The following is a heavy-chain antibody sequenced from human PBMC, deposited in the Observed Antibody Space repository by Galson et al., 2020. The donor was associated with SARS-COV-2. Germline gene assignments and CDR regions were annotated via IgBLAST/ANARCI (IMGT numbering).Heavy chain of an antibody. V-gene: IGHV4-39*07. D-gene: IGHD3-3*01. CDR3: ARGRLDYSISITIFGVVNVPFDY. CDR2: IHYTGST. Sequence: KSSETLSLTCTVSGCTINSTSYYWVWIRQPPAKGLEWIASIHYTGSTYYNPSLKSRVTISVDTSKNQFSLKLSSVTAADTAVYYCARGRLDYSISITIFGVVNVPFDYWGQGTLVTVSS. J-gene: IGHJ4*02. CDR1: GCTINSTSYY.